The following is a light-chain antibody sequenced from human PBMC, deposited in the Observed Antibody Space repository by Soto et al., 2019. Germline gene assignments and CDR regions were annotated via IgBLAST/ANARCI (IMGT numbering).Light chain of an antibody. V-gene: IGLV2-14*01. J-gene: IGLJ2*01. CDR2: EVS. Sequence: SVLTQPASVSGSLGQSITISCTGTTSDVGAYNYVSWYQQHPGKAPKFMIYEVSNRPSGVSNRFSGSKSGNTASLTISGLQAEDEADYYCTSYTRSSTWVFGGGTKVTVL. CDR1: TSDVGAYNY. CDR3: TSYTRSSTWV.